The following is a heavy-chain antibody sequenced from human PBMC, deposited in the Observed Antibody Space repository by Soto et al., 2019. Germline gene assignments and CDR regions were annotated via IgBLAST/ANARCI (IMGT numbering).Heavy chain of an antibody. V-gene: IGHV3-23*01. CDR3: AKEYCRSSDCRIYNWFDP. Sequence: EVQILESGGGLVQPAGSLTLSCAASGFTFSNYAMSWVREAPGKGLEWVSDISSSGESTYYADSVRGRFTISRDNSKNTLYLQMNSLRAEDTAVYYCAKEYCRSSDCRIYNWFDPWGQGTLVTVSS. J-gene: IGHJ5*02. D-gene: IGHD2-2*01. CDR1: GFTFSNYA. CDR2: ISSSGEST.